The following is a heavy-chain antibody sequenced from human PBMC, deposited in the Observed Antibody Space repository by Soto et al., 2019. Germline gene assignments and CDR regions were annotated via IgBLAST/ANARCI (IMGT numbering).Heavy chain of an antibody. CDR3: ARGLWFGETYYYYGMDV. J-gene: IGHJ6*02. V-gene: IGHV6-1*01. CDR2: TYYRSKWYN. Sequence: KQSQTLSLTCAISGDSVSSNSAAWNWIRQSPSRGLEWLGRTYYRSKWYNDYAVSVKSRITINPDTSKNQFSLQLNSVTPEDTAVYYCARGLWFGETYYYYGMDVWGQGTTVTVSS. CDR1: GDSVSSNSAA. D-gene: IGHD3-10*01.